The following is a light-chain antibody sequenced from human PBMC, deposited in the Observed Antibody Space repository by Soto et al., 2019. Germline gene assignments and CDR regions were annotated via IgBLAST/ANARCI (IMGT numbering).Light chain of an antibody. J-gene: IGKJ1*01. V-gene: IGKV1-5*01. CDR3: QQYNSYSPT. Sequence: DIQMTQSPSTLSASVGDRVTITCRASQSISSWLAWYQQKPGKAPKLLIYDASSLESGVPSRFSCSGSWTEFTLTISSLQPDDFATYYCQQYNSYSPTFGQGTKVEIK. CDR2: DAS. CDR1: QSISSW.